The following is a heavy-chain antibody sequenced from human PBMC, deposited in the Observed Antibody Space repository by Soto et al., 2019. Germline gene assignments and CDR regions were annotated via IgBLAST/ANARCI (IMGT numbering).Heavy chain of an antibody. Sequence: GGSLRLSCSASGFNFAAYTMSWVRLTPGKGLEWVGFIRRIAYGGTTDYAASVKGRFTISRDDSRKIVYLQMSRLKIEDTAVYYCSRSLAIDFDSWGQGTLVTVSS. J-gene: IGHJ4*02. CDR3: SRSLAIDFDS. CDR1: GFNFAAYT. CDR2: IRRIAYGGTT. V-gene: IGHV3-49*04.